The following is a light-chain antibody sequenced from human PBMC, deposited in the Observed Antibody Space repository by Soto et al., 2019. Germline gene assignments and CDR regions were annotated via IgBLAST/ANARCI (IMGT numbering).Light chain of an antibody. CDR2: SNN. J-gene: IGLJ3*02. CDR3: AAWDDSLNGSWV. V-gene: IGLV1-44*01. CDR1: SSNIGSNT. Sequence: QSVLTQPPSASGTPGQRVTISCSGSSSNIGSNTVNWYQQLPGTAPKLLIYSNNQRPSGVPDRFSGSESGTSASLAISGLQSEDEADYYCAAWDDSLNGSWVFGGGTQLTVL.